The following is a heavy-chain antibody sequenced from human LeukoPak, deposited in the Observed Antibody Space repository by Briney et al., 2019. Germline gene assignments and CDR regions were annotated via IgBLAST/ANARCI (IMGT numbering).Heavy chain of an antibody. J-gene: IGHJ4*02. V-gene: IGHV3-11*04. D-gene: IGHD3-10*01. CDR2: ITNGGSTI. CDR1: GFTFSDYN. Sequence: SGGSLRLSCAASGFTFSDYNMNWVRQAPGKGLEWVSYITNGGSTIHHADSVKGRFTISRDNAKNTVYLQMNSLRSDDTAVYFCAGNNYASGTFLVYWGQGTLVTVSS. CDR3: AGNNYASGTFLVY.